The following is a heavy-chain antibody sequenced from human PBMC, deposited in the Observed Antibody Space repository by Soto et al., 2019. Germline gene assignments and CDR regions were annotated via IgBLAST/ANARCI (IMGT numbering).Heavy chain of an antibody. J-gene: IGHJ4*02. CDR3: AKATVPFGGVIVNPDY. CDR2: ISYDGSNK. D-gene: IGHD3-16*02. Sequence: QVQLVESGGGVVQPGRTLRLSCAASGFTFSSYGMHWVRQAPGKGLEWVAVISYDGSNKYYADSVKGRFTISRDNSKNTLYLQMNSLRAEDTAVYYCAKATVPFGGVIVNPDYWGQGTLVTVSS. V-gene: IGHV3-30*18. CDR1: GFTFSSYG.